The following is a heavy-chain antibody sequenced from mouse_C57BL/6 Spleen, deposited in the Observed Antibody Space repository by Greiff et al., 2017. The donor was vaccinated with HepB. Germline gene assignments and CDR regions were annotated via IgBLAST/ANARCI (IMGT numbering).Heavy chain of an antibody. CDR3: AREGAAQATDY. V-gene: IGHV1-69*01. CDR1: GYTFTSYW. D-gene: IGHD3-2*02. CDR2: IDPSDSYT. J-gene: IGHJ2*01. Sequence: VQLQQSGAELVMPGASVKLSCKASGYTFTSYWMHWVKQRPGQGLEWIGEIDPSDSYTNYNQKFKGKSTLTVDKSSSTAYMQLSSLTSEDSAVYYGAREGAAQATDYWGQGTTLTVSS.